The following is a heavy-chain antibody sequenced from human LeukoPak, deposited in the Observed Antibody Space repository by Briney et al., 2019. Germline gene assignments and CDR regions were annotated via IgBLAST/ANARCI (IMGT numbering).Heavy chain of an antibody. CDR2: ISSSSSTI. CDR1: GFTFSSYS. CDR3: ARDPSSVYSGYSHYFDF. D-gene: IGHD5-12*01. J-gene: IGHJ4*02. V-gene: IGHV3-48*02. Sequence: PGGSLRLSCAASGFTFSSYSMNWVRQAPGKGLEWVSYISSSSSTIYYADSVKGRFTITRDNAKNSLYLQMNSLRDEDTAVYYCARDPSSVYSGYSHYFDFWGQGTLVTVSS.